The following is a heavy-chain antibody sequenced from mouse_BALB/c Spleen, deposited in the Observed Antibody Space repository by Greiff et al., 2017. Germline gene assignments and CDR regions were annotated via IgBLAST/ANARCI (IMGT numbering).Heavy chain of an antibody. Sequence: VQRVESGAELAKPGASVKMSCKASGYTFTSYWMHWVKQRPGQGLEWIGYINPSTGYTEYNQKFKDKATLTADKSSSTAYMQLSSLTSEDSAVYYCARKRDAWFAYWGQGTLVTVSA. D-gene: IGHD3-3*01. CDR2: INPSTGYT. CDR1: GYTFTSYW. V-gene: IGHV1-7*01. J-gene: IGHJ3*01. CDR3: ARKRDAWFAY.